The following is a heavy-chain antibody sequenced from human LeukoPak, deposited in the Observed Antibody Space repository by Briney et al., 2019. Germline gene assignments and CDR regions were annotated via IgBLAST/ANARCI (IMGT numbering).Heavy chain of an antibody. V-gene: IGHV4-59*01. Sequence: PSETLSLTCTVSGGSITSDHWNWIRQPPGKGLEWIGCIYYSGRTYYNPSLKSRVTISVDMSKNQFSLRLTSGTAADTAVYYCARKNDFEIWGQGTLVTVSS. D-gene: IGHD2/OR15-2a*01. CDR1: GGSITSDH. J-gene: IGHJ3*02. CDR3: ARKNDFEI. CDR2: IYYSGRT.